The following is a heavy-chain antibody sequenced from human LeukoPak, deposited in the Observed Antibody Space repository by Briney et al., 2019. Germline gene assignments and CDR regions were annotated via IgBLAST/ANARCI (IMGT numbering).Heavy chain of an antibody. V-gene: IGHV4-34*01. Sequence: SETLSLTCAVYGGSFSGYYWSWIRQPPGTGLEWIGEIYHSGSTNYNPSLKSRVTISVDTSKNQFSLKLSSVTAADTAVYYCARGPYYDILTGYHYYYYGMDVWGQGTTVTVSS. CDR2: IYHSGST. J-gene: IGHJ6*02. CDR1: GGSFSGYY. CDR3: ARGPYYDILTGYHYYYYGMDV. D-gene: IGHD3-9*01.